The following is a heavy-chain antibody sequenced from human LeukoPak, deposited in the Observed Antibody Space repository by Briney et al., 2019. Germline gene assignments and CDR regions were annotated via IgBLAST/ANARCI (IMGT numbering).Heavy chain of an antibody. CDR3: ARVGPRESSGWYLGFDY. V-gene: IGHV4-34*01. D-gene: IGHD6-19*01. CDR2: INHSGST. CDR1: GGSFSGYY. Sequence: NPSETLSLTCAVYGGSFSGYYWSWIRQPPGKGLEWIGEINHSGSTNYNPSLKSRVTISVDTSKNQFSLKLSSVTAADTAVYYCARVGPRESSGWYLGFDYWGQGTLVTVSS. J-gene: IGHJ4*02.